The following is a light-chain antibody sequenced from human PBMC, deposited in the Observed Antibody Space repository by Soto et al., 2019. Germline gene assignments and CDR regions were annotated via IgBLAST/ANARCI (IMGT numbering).Light chain of an antibody. CDR1: QGISSA. CDR3: QQAT. Sequence: AIQLTQSPSSLSASVGDRVTITCRASQGISSALAWYQQKPGKAPKLLIYDASSLESGVPSRFSGSGSGTDFTLTISSLQPEDFATYYCQQATFGQGTKVDIK. J-gene: IGKJ1*01. V-gene: IGKV1-13*02. CDR2: DAS.